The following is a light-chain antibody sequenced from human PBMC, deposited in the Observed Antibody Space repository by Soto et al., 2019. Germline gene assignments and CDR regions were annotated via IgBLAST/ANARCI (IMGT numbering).Light chain of an antibody. CDR2: GAF. J-gene: IGKJ1*01. Sequence: EIVMAQAPASLSLSPGEGATLSWRASQSVSSSYLSWYQQKPGQAPRLLIYGAFTRATGIPARFSGSGSGTDFTLTISSLQPDDFATYYCQHYNSYSEAFGQGTKVDIK. V-gene: IGKV3D-7*01. CDR3: QHYNSYSEA. CDR1: QSVSSSY.